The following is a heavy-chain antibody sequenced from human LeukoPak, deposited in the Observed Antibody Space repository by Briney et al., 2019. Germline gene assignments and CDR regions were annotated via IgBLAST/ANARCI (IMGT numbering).Heavy chain of an antibody. V-gene: IGHV3-30*18. CDR3: AKDSLPYSSSWYDY. J-gene: IGHJ4*02. CDR2: ISYDGSNK. Sequence: PGRSLRLSCAASGFTFSSYGMHWVRQAPGKGLEWVAVISYDGSNKYYADSVKGRFTISRDNSKNTLYLQMNSLRAEDTAVHYCAKDSLPYSSSWYDYWGQGTLVTVSS. CDR1: GFTFSSYG. D-gene: IGHD6-13*01.